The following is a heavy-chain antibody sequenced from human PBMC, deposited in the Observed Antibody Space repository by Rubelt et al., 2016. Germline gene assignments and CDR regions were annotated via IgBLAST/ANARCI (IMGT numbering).Heavy chain of an antibody. J-gene: IGHJ4*02. CDR3: TAFLTGSGLYY. CDR2: IRSKADSYAT. D-gene: IGHD3-9*01. Sequence: EVQLVESGGGLVQPGGSLKLSCAASGFSFSASAVHWVRQASGKGLEWVARIRSKADSYATAYAASVLGRFTISRDDSRNTAYLQINSLKTEDTAVYYCTAFLTGSGLYYWGQGTLVTVSS. V-gene: IGHV3-73*01. CDR1: GFSFSASA.